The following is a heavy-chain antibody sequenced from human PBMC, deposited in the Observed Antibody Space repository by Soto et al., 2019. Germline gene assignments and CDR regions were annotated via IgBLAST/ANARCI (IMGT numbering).Heavy chain of an antibody. CDR2: IKQDGSEK. CDR3: ARDQELSDAFDI. D-gene: IGHD6-13*01. Sequence: EVQLVESGGGLVQPGGSLRLSCAASGFTFRSYWMSWVRQAPGKGLEWVANIKQDGSEKYYVDSVKGRFTISRDNAKNSLYLQMNSLRAEDTAVYYCARDQELSDAFDIWGQGTMVTVSS. CDR1: GFTFRSYW. V-gene: IGHV3-7*01. J-gene: IGHJ3*02.